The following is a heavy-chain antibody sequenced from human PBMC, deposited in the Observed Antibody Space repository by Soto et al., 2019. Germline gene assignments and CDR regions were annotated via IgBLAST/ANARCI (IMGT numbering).Heavy chain of an antibody. CDR2: IYYSGST. D-gene: IGHD3-22*01. J-gene: IGHJ4*02. Sequence: PSETLSLTCTVSGGSISSGGYYWSWIRQHPGTGLEWIGYIYYSGSTYYNPSLKSRVTISVDTSKNQFYLKLSSVTAADTAVYYCARGAAPRNYYDSSGYNDYWGQGTLVTVSS. CDR1: GGSISSGGYY. CDR3: ARGAAPRNYYDSSGYNDY. V-gene: IGHV4-31*03.